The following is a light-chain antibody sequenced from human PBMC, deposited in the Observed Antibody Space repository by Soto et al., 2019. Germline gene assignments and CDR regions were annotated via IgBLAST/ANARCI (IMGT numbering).Light chain of an antibody. J-gene: IGLJ1*01. CDR3: NSFSPPGIYV. V-gene: IGLV2-14*03. CDR2: DVS. Sequence: QSALTQPASVSGSHGQSITISCTGTGSDIADYNFVSWYQQHPGKAPKLIIHDVSIRPSGISSRFSGSKSANTASLIISGLQAEDEAEYYCNSFSPPGIYVFGPGTKLTVL. CDR1: GSDIADYNF.